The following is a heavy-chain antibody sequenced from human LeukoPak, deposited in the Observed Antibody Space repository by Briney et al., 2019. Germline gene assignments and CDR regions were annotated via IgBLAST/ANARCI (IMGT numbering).Heavy chain of an antibody. J-gene: IGHJ4*02. D-gene: IGHD3-10*01. V-gene: IGHV3-74*01. CDR1: EFTFSNYW. CDR3: AREVGSGDSDRYFDY. CDR2: INSDGSGT. Sequence: GGSLRLSCAASEFTFSNYWIHWVRQAPGKGLVWVSRINSDGSGTNYADSVKGRFTISRDNSNNTLYLQMKSLRAEDTAVYYCAREVGSGDSDRYFDYWGQGTLVTVSS.